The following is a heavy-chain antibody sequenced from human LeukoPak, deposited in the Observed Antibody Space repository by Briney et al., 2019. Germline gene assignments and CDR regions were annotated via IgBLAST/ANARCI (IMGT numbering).Heavy chain of an antibody. CDR2: IYYSGST. V-gene: IGHV4-59*01. CDR1: GGSISSYY. CDR3: ARDYNAFDI. J-gene: IGHJ3*02. D-gene: IGHD3-10*01. Sequence: SETLSLTCTVSGGSISSYYWSWIRQPPGKGLEWIGYIYYSGSTNYNPSLKSRVTISVDTSKNQFSLKLSSVTAADTAVYYYARDYNAFDIWGQGTMVTVSS.